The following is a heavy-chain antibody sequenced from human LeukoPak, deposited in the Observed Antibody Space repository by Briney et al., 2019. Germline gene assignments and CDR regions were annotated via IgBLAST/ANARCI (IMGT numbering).Heavy chain of an antibody. CDR3: ARDSSSWFNWFDP. CDR1: GFFFSTYV. V-gene: IGHV3-21*01. J-gene: IGHJ5*02. CDR2: ISSSSTYI. D-gene: IGHD6-13*01. Sequence: GGSLRLSCAASGFFFSTYVMTWVRQAPGKGLEWVSSISSSSTYIYYADSVKGRFTISRDNAKYSLYLQMNSLRAEDTAVYYCARDSSSWFNWFDPWGQGTLVTVSS.